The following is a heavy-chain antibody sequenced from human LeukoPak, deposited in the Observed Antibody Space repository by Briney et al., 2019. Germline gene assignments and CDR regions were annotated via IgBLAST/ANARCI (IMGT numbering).Heavy chain of an antibody. Sequence: PGGSLRLSCAPSGITFSNYSMNWVRQAPGKGLEWVSYISSSGRTIYYADSVKGRFTISRDNAENSLYLQMNSLRAEDTAVYYCTRGSGYSYGYRPPFYYYMDVWGKGTTVTVSS. CDR2: ISSSGRTI. V-gene: IGHV3-48*01. J-gene: IGHJ6*03. CDR3: TRGSGYSYGYRPPFYYYMDV. CDR1: GITFSNYS. D-gene: IGHD5-18*01.